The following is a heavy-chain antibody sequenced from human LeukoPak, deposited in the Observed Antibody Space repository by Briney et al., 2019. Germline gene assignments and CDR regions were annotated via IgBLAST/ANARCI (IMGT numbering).Heavy chain of an antibody. CDR2: IYYSGST. J-gene: IGHJ4*02. D-gene: IGHD2-15*01. CDR1: GGSISSYY. CDR3: ARVSSGFVVAATGWFDY. V-gene: IGHV4-59*01. Sequence: SETLSLTCTVSGGSISSYYWSWIRQPPGKGLEWMGYIYYSGSTNYNPSLKSRVTISVDTSKNQFSLKLSSVTAADTAVYYCARVSSGFVVAATGWFDYWGQGTLVTVSS.